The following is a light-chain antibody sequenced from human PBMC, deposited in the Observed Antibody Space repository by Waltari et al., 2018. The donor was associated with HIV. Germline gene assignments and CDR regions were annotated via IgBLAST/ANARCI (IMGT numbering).Light chain of an antibody. V-gene: IGKV3-20*01. J-gene: IGKJ4*01. CDR3: QQYGSSPLT. CDR1: QSVTSSF. CDR2: GAS. Sequence: EIVLTQSPGTLSLSPGERATLPCRASQSVTSSFVSWYQQKPGQAPRLLIYGASSRATGIPDRFSGGGSGTDFTLAISRLEPEDFAVYYCQQYGSSPLTFGGGTKVDIK.